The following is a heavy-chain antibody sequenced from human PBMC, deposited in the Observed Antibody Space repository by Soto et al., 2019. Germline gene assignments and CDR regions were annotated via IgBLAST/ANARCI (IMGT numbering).Heavy chain of an antibody. CDR3: ARLKYCSGGSCSQSIAVGRRFDY. Sequence: PSETLSLTCAVYGGSFSGYYWSWIRQPPGKGLEWIGEINHSGSTNYNPSLKSRVTISVDTSKNQFSLKLCSVTAADTAVYYCARLKYCSGGSCSQSIAVGRRFDYWGQGTLVTVSS. CDR2: INHSGST. CDR1: GGSFSGYY. D-gene: IGHD2-15*01. V-gene: IGHV4-34*01. J-gene: IGHJ4*02.